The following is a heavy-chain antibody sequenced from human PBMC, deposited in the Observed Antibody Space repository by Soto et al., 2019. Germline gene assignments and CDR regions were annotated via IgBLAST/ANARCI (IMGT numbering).Heavy chain of an antibody. CDR2: ISYDGSNK. D-gene: IGHD6-13*01. CDR3: ASPTTGGIAAAGIDY. V-gene: IGHV3-30*04. J-gene: IGHJ4*02. CDR1: GFTFSSYA. Sequence: GGSLRLSCAASGFTFSSYAMHWVRQAPGKGLEWVAVISYDGSNKYYADSVKGRFTISRDNSKNTLYLQMNSLRAEDTAVYYCASPTTGGIAAAGIDYWGQGTLVTVSS.